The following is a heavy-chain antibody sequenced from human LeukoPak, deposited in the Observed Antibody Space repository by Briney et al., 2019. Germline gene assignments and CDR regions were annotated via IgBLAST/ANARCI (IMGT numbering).Heavy chain of an antibody. D-gene: IGHD3-22*01. J-gene: IGHJ5*02. CDR2: ISGSGVST. Sequence: PGRSLRLSCAASGFTFSSYAMHWVRQAPGKGLEWVSAISGSGVSTYYADSVKGRFTISRDNSKNTLYLQMNSLRAEDTAVYYCAKDYADSIVVALNWFDPWGQGTLVTVSS. V-gene: IGHV3-23*01. CDR1: GFTFSSYA. CDR3: AKDYADSIVVALNWFDP.